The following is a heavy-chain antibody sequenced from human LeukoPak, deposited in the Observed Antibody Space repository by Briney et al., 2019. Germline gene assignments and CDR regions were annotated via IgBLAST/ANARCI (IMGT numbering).Heavy chain of an antibody. V-gene: IGHV4-59*05. CDR3: ARQTGYSSGWYVGHYFDY. Sequence: SETLSLTCTVSGGSISSYYWSWLRQPPGKGLEWIGSIYYSGSTYYNPSLKSRVTISVDTSKNQFSLKLSSVTAADTAVYYCARQTGYSSGWYVGHYFDYWGQGTLVTVSS. CDR1: GGSISSYY. CDR2: IYYSGST. D-gene: IGHD6-19*01. J-gene: IGHJ4*02.